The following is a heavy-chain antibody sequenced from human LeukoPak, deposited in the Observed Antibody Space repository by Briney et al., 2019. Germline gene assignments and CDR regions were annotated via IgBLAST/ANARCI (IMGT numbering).Heavy chain of an antibody. CDR1: GYTFTSFF. D-gene: IGHD3-22*01. J-gene: IGHJ4*02. V-gene: IGHV1-46*01. CDR2: INPSGGST. CDR3: ARGWEYYDSSGYSFDY. Sequence: ASVKVSCKASGYTFTSFFMHWVRQAPGQGLEWMGMINPSGGSTSYAQKFQGRVTMTRDTSTSTVYMELSSLRSEDTAMYYCARGWEYYDSSGYSFDYWGQGTLVTVSS.